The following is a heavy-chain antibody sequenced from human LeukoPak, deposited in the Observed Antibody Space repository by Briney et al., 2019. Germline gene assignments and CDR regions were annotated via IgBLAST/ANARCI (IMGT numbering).Heavy chain of an antibody. CDR2: INHSGST. CDR1: GGSFSGYY. CDR3: AGATTVTKNFDY. J-gene: IGHJ4*02. D-gene: IGHD4-17*01. V-gene: IGHV4-34*01. Sequence: KPSETLSLTCAVYGGSFSGYYWSWIRQPPGKGLEWIGEINHSGSTNYNPSLKSRVTISVDTSKNQFSLKLSSVTAADTAVYYCAGATTVTKNFDYWGQGTLVTASS.